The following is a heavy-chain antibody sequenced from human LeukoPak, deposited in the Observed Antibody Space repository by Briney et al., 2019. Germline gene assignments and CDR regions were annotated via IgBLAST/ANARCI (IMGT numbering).Heavy chain of an antibody. CDR3: ARDGGEYYDFWSGYQYPQLFDY. J-gene: IGHJ4*02. Sequence: ASVKVSCKASGYTFTSYDITWVRQAPGQGLEWMGWISAYNGNTNYAQKLQGRVTMTTDTSTSTAYMELRSLRSDDTAVYYCARDGGEYYDFWSGYQYPQLFDYWGQGTLVTVSS. CDR1: GYTFTSYD. D-gene: IGHD3-3*01. V-gene: IGHV1-18*01. CDR2: ISAYNGNT.